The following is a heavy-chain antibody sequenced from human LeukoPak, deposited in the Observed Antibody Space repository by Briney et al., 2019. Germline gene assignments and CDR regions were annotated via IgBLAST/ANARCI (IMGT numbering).Heavy chain of an antibody. J-gene: IGHJ4*02. CDR2: IIPMFGAP. D-gene: IGHD2-15*01. CDR1: GGTFSSYG. CDR3: AGEGRAYYFDY. V-gene: IGHV1-69*13. Sequence: SVKVSCKASGGTFSSYGISWVRQAPGQGLEWIGGIIPMFGAPNYAQKFQGRVTISADESTNTAYMELSSLRPDDTAVYYCAGEGRAYYFDYWGQGSLVTVSS.